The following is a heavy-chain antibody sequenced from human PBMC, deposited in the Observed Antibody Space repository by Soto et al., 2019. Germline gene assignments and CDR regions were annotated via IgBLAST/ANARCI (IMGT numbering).Heavy chain of an antibody. Sequence: ASVTVSCKASGYSFTYNDVSWVRQATGQGLEWMGWMNPGSGDTGYAQKFQGRVTMTRDISTATAYMELSSLRSDDTATYYCARMATFGSLNWFDPWGQGTLVTVSS. D-gene: IGHD3-16*01. CDR1: GYSFTYND. CDR2: MNPGSGDT. CDR3: ARMATFGSLNWFDP. J-gene: IGHJ5*02. V-gene: IGHV1-8*01.